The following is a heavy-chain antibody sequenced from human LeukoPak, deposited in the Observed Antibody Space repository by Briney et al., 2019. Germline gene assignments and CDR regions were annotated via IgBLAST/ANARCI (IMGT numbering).Heavy chain of an antibody. V-gene: IGHV3-23*01. CDR3: AKAKYPPRRYSGYDLVPLFDY. J-gene: IGHJ4*02. D-gene: IGHD5-12*01. CDR2: ISGSGGST. Sequence: SGGSLRLSCAASGFTFSSYAMSWVRQAPGKGLEWVSAISGSGGSTYYADSVKGRFTISRDNSKNTLYLQMNSLRAEDTAVYYCAKAKYPPRRYSGYDLVPLFDYWGQGTLVTVSS. CDR1: GFTFSSYA.